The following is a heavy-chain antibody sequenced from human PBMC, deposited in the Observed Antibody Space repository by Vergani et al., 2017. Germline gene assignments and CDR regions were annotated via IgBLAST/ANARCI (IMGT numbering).Heavy chain of an antibody. CDR3: ARDIVVVVAATPSGGTDAFDI. D-gene: IGHD2-15*01. V-gene: IGHV1-46*01. CDR2: INPSGGST. J-gene: IGHJ3*02. Sequence: QVQLVQSGAEVKKPGASVKVSCKASGYTFTSYYMHWVRQAPGQGLEWMGIINPSGGSTSYAQKFQGRVTMTRDTSTSTVYMELSSLRSEDTAVYYCARDIVVVVAATPSGGTDAFDIWGQGTMVTVSS. CDR1: GYTFTSYY.